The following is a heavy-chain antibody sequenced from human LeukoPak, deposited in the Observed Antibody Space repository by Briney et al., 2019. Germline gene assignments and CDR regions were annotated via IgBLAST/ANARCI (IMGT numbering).Heavy chain of an antibody. D-gene: IGHD6-13*01. CDR2: VSYRGST. V-gene: IGHV4-59*01. CDR1: GGPITGYY. Sequence: SETLSLTCTVFGGPITGYYWSWIRQPPGKGLEWIGYVSYRGSTNYNPSLKSRVTISVDTSKNQFSLKLSSVTAADTAVYYCARPYSSNWYDAFHFWGQGTVVTVSS. J-gene: IGHJ3*01. CDR3: ARPYSSNWYDAFHF.